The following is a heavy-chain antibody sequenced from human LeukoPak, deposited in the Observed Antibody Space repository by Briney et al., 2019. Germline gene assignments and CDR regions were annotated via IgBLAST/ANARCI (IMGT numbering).Heavy chain of an antibody. CDR3: AREYSYWGIAVPRASGFDP. V-gene: IGHV3-21*01. CDR2: ISSSSSYI. Sequence: PGGSLRLSCAASGFTFSSYSMNWVRQAPGKGLEWVSSISSSSSYIYYADSVKGRFTISRDNAKNSLYLQMNSLRAEDTAVYYCAREYSYWGIAVPRASGFDPWGQGTLVTVSS. D-gene: IGHD6-19*01. CDR1: GFTFSSYS. J-gene: IGHJ5*02.